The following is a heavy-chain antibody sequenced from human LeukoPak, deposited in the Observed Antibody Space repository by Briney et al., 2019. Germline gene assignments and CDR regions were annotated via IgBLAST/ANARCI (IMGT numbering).Heavy chain of an antibody. D-gene: IGHD2-21*02. Sequence: SVKLFCKASGDIFSSYAIRWVPHAPGQGLEWMGRITPIFGTANYEQKYQGRVTIHTDDSTSTAYMELSSLRSEDTAVYYCAREARDIVAYCGGDCDPPFYYFDYWGQGTLVTVSS. CDR1: GDIFSSYA. J-gene: IGHJ4*02. CDR2: ITPIFGTA. V-gene: IGHV1-69*05. CDR3: AREARDIVAYCGGDCDPPFYYFDY.